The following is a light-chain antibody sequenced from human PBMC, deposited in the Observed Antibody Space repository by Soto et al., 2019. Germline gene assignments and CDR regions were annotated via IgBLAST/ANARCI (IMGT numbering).Light chain of an antibody. CDR2: EGS. J-gene: IGLJ2*01. V-gene: IGLV2-23*01. CDR1: SSDVGTYNL. CDR3: CSFAGGSTLV. Sequence: QSALTQPASVSGSPGQSITISCTGNSSDVGTYNLVSWHQHHPGKAPKLIIYEGSKRPAGVSNRFSGSKSGNTASLTISGLQAEDEADYYCCSFAGGSTLVFGGGTKVTVL.